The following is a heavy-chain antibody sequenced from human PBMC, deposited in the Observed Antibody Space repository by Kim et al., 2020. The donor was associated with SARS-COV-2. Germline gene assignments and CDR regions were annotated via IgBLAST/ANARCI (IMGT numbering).Heavy chain of an antibody. Sequence: SVKVSCKASGFTFTSSAMQWVRQARGQRLEWIGWIVVGSGNTNYAQKFQERVTITRDMSTSTAYMELSSLRSEDTAVYYCAADKAVHPYNWNAHDAFDIWGQGTMVTVSS. J-gene: IGHJ3*02. CDR3: AADKAVHPYNWNAHDAFDI. CDR2: IVVGSGNT. V-gene: IGHV1-58*02. CDR1: GFTFTSSA. D-gene: IGHD1-1*01.